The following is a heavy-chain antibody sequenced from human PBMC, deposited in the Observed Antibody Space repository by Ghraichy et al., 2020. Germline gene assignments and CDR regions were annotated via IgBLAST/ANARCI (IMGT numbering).Heavy chain of an antibody. CDR3: ATASFFGVVIIGDAEYFQH. J-gene: IGHJ1*01. Sequence: ASVKVSCKVSGYTLTELSMHWVRQAPGKGLEWMGGFDPEDGETIYAQKFQGRVTMTEDTSTDTAYMELSSLRSEDTAVYYCATASFFGVVIIGDAEYFQHWGQGTLVTVSS. CDR1: GYTLTELS. CDR2: FDPEDGET. D-gene: IGHD3-3*01. V-gene: IGHV1-24*01.